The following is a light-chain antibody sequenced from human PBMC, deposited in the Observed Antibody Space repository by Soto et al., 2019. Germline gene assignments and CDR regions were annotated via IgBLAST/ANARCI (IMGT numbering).Light chain of an antibody. CDR2: DVS. CDR1: QSISTW. Sequence: DVQMTQSPSTLSACVGYRVTITCRASQSISTWLAWYQQKPGRAPRLLIYDVSNLESGVPSRFSGSGSGTEFTLTITSLQPEDFGIYYCQQYEYSRTCGKGTKVDFK. V-gene: IGKV1-5*01. CDR3: QQYEYSRT. J-gene: IGKJ1*01.